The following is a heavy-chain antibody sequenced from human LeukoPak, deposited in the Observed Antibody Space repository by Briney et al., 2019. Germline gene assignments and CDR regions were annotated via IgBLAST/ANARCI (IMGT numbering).Heavy chain of an antibody. Sequence: SETLSLTCTVSGGSISSYYWSWIRQPPGKGLEWIGYIYYSGSTNYNPSLKSRVTISVDTSKNQFSLKLSSVTAADTAVYYCARDSSSWSYYYYYYMDVWGKGTTVTISS. J-gene: IGHJ6*03. CDR1: GGSISSYY. CDR2: IYYSGST. CDR3: ARDSSSWSYYYYYYMDV. V-gene: IGHV4-59*12. D-gene: IGHD6-13*01.